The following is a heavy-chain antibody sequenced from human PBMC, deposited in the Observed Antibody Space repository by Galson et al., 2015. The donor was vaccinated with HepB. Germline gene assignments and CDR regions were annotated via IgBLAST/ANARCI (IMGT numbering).Heavy chain of an antibody. Sequence: SVKVSCKASGYTFTNYGISWVRQAPGQGLEWMGWISAYNGKTYYAQNFQDRVTMTTDTSTSTAYLELRRLRSDDTAVYYCARDAPRLYDSSGYFFDYGGPGPLVAVSS. CDR1: GYTFTNYG. V-gene: IGHV1-18*04. J-gene: IGHJ4*02. D-gene: IGHD3-22*01. CDR3: ARDAPRLYDSSGYFFDY. CDR2: ISAYNGKT.